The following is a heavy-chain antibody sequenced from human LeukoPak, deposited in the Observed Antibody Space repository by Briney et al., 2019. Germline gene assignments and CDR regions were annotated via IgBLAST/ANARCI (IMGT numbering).Heavy chain of an antibody. D-gene: IGHD6-13*01. CDR3: ARVVYSSSWYYFDY. CDR1: GYTFTGYY. J-gene: IGHJ4*02. V-gene: IGHV1-2*02. Sequence: GASVKVSCKASGYTFTGYYMHWVRQAPGQGLEWMGWINPNSGGTNYAQTFPGRVTMTRDTSISTAYMELSRLRSDDTAVYYCARVVYSSSWYYFDYWGQGTLVTVSS. CDR2: INPNSGGT.